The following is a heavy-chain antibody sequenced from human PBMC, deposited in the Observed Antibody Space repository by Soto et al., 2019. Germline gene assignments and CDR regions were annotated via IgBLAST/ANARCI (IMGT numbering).Heavy chain of an antibody. CDR1: GYSVSDYF. D-gene: IGHD1-26*01. V-gene: IGHV1-2*02. CDR2: INPKSAAT. CDR3: ARIKWGLDYYNGMDV. J-gene: IGHJ6*02. Sequence: QVQLVQSGAEVKKSGASVKVSCKASGYSVSDYFIQWVRQAPGQGLEWVAWINPKSAATNYAKKFLGRVSLTWDTSFSTAYMELTRLRPDDTAVYYCARIKWGLDYYNGMDVWGQGTTVIVSS.